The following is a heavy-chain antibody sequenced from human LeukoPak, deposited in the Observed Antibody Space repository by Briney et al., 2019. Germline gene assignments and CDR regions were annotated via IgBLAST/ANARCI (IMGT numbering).Heavy chain of an antibody. CDR2: FDLEDGET. CDR3: ARVTMLRGVIGTNGMDI. Sequence: ASVKVSCKVSGYTLTELSMHWVRQAPGKGLEWMGGFDLEDGETIYAQRFQGRVTMTRDTSTSTVYMELTSLRSEDTAVYYCARVTMLRGVIGTNGMDIWGQGTTVTVSS. V-gene: IGHV1-24*01. J-gene: IGHJ6*02. CDR1: GYTLTELS. D-gene: IGHD3-10*01.